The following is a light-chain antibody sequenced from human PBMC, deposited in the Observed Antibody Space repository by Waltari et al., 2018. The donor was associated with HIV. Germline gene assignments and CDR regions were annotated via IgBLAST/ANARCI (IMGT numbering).Light chain of an antibody. CDR3: QVWDSSSDRV. CDR1: NIGSKS. J-gene: IGLJ3*02. CDR2: DAS. V-gene: IGLV3-21*04. Sequence: SYVLTQPPSVSVAPGKTARLTCGGTNIGSKSVHWYQPKPGQAPVLVIYDASDRPSGIPERFSGSNSGNTATLTISRVEAGDEADYYCQVWDSSSDRVFGGGTKLTVL.